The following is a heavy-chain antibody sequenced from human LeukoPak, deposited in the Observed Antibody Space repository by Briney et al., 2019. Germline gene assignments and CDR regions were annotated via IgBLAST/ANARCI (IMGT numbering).Heavy chain of an antibody. D-gene: IGHD2-2*01. CDR1: AFTFSNYG. Sequence: GRSLRLSCAPSAFTFSNYGMLWVRHAPGKGLEWVAIISYDGSNKYYAGSVKGRFTISRDNSKNTLYLQMNSLRAEDTAVYYCAKDGPSRQPVVPTAVDYWGQGTLVTVSS. V-gene: IGHV3-30*18. CDR3: AKDGPSRQPVVPTAVDY. CDR2: ISYDGSNK. J-gene: IGHJ4*02.